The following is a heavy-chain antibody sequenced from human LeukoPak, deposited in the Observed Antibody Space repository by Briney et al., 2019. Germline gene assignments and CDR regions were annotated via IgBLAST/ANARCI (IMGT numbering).Heavy chain of an antibody. CDR3: AKDSKVAAAGYFFDY. CDR2: ISYDGSNK. Sequence: GGSLRLSCAASGFTFSSYAMHWVRQAPGKGLEWVAVISYDGSNKYYADSVKGRFTISRDNSKNTLYLEVNSLRPEDTAVYHCAKDSKVAAAGYFFDYWGQGTLVTVSS. CDR1: GFTFSSYA. J-gene: IGHJ4*02. D-gene: IGHD6-13*01. V-gene: IGHV3-30*04.